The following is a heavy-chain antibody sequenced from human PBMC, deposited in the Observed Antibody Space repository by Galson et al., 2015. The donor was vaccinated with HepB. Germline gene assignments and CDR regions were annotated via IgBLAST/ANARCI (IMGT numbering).Heavy chain of an antibody. CDR3: ARNLWGSGVNAFDI. D-gene: IGHD2-21*01. Sequence: SLRLSCAASGFTLSTYGMHWVRQAPDKGLEWVAVIWPDGNEKYYADSVKGRFTISRDKSKNTQYLQMNSLRAEDTAVYYCARNLWGSGVNAFDIWGQGTMVTVSS. CDR2: IWPDGNEK. J-gene: IGHJ3*02. CDR1: GFTLSTYG. V-gene: IGHV3-33*01.